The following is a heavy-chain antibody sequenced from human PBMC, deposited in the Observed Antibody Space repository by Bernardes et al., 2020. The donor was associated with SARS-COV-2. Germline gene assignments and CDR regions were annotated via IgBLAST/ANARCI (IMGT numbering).Heavy chain of an antibody. CDR2: INWNGNNT. J-gene: IGHJ4*02. Sequence: GGSLRLSCVASGFTFDDYCMSWVRQAPGKGLEWVSVINWNGNNTDYADSVKGRFTMSRDNAKNSLYLQMNSLRAEDTALYHCARDPGSWDFSDYWGQGTLVTVSS. CDR3: ARDPGSWDFSDY. D-gene: IGHD3-16*01. CDR1: GFTFDDYC. V-gene: IGHV3-20*01.